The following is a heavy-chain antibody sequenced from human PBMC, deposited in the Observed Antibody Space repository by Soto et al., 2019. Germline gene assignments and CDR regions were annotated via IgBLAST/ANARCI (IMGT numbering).Heavy chain of an antibody. CDR3: AGGGVRGVITRTRDYYGMDV. V-gene: IGHV5-51*01. CDR1: GYSFTSYW. CDR2: IYPGDSDT. D-gene: IGHD3-10*01. Sequence: PGESLKISCKGSGYSFTSYWIGWVRQMPGKGLEWMGIIYPGDSDTRYSPSFQGQVPISADKSISTAYLQWSSLKASDTAMYYCAGGGVRGVITRTRDYYGMDVWGQGTTVTVSS. J-gene: IGHJ6*02.